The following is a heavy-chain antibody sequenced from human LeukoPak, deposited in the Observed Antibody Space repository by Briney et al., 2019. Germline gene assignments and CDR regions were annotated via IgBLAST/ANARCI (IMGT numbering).Heavy chain of an antibody. CDR1: GFTYSSYS. D-gene: IGHD2-2*02. CDR3: ASLRAYCSSTSCYRKFFDY. Sequence: GGSLRLSCAASGFTYSSYSMNWVRQAPGKGLEWVSSISSSSSYIYYADSVKGRFTISRDNAKNSLYLQMNSLRAEDTAVYYCASLRAYCSSTSCYRKFFDYWGQGTLVTVSS. CDR2: ISSSSSYI. J-gene: IGHJ4*02. V-gene: IGHV3-21*01.